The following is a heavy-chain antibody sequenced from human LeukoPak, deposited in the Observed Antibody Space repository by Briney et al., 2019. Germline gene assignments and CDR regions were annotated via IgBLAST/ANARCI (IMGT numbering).Heavy chain of an antibody. CDR1: GYKFTTYW. D-gene: IGHD4/OR15-4a*01. J-gene: IGHJ5*02. V-gene: IGHV5-51*01. Sequence: GESLKISCPGFGYKFTTYWIGWVRQMPGKGLEWMGIIHPIDSTTQYTSSFQVQVTISADKSSSTAYLQWDSLKASDTAIYYCVCRDYGSTWSDPWGQGTLVTVSS. CDR2: IHPIDSTT. CDR3: VCRDYGSTWSDP.